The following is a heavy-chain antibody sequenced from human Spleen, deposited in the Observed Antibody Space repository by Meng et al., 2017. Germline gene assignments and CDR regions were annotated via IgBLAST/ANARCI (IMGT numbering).Heavy chain of an antibody. V-gene: IGHV3-23*01. CDR1: GYSFTSYW. J-gene: IGHJ4*02. CDR2: ISSSGSTI. Sequence: GGSLRLSCKGSGYSFTSYWIGWVRQAPGKGLEWVSYISSSGSTIYYADSVKGRFTISRDNSKNTLYLQMNSLRAEDTAVYYCAKDPYSSGWYSWWDYWGQGTLVTVSS. D-gene: IGHD6-19*01. CDR3: AKDPYSSGWYSWWDY.